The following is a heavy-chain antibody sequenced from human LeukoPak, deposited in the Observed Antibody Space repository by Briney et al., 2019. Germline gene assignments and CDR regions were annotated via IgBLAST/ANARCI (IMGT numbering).Heavy chain of an antibody. J-gene: IGHJ4*02. CDR2: IIPIFGTA. CDR3: AREYSSAPYYFDY. Sequence: SVTVSCTASAGTFSSYAISWVRQAHGQGLEWMGGIIPIFGTANYAQKFQGRVTITADESTSTAYMEPSSLRSVDTAVYYCAREYSSAPYYFDYWGQGTLVTVSS. V-gene: IGHV1-69*13. CDR1: AGTFSSYA. D-gene: IGHD6-25*01.